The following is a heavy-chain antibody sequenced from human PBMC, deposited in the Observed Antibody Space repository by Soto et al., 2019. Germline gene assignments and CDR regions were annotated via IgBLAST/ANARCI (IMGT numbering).Heavy chain of an antibody. CDR1: GGSISSGSYH. V-gene: IGHV4-31*03. Sequence: PPETLSLTCTVSGGSISSGSYHWSWIRQHPGKGLEWIGNIYYSGSSYYNPSLKGRATISIDTSKDQFSLRLGSVTAADTAVYYCARVEGSSYYFRHDCWGRGTLVTVSS. CDR3: ARVEGSSYYFRHDC. D-gene: IGHD1-26*01. CDR2: IYYSGSS. J-gene: IGHJ4*02.